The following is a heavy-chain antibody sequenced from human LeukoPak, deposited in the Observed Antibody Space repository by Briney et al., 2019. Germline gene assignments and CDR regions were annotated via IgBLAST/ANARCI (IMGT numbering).Heavy chain of an antibody. CDR3: ARSVVMVGGTRWFDP. V-gene: IGHV3-30*03. D-gene: IGHD2-15*01. J-gene: IGHJ5*02. CDR2: ISYDERDV. CDR1: GFTFGTSA. Sequence: HPGGSLRLSCAASGFTFGTSALYWVRQAPGKGLEWVAAISYDERDVYYADSVKGRFAISRDNSKNTLYLQMNSLRAEDTAVYYCARSVVMVGGTRWFDPWGQGTLVTVSS.